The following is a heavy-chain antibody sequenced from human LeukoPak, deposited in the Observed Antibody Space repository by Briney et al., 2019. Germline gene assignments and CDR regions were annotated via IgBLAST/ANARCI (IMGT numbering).Heavy chain of an antibody. Sequence: SETLSLTCTVSGGSISSYYWSWIRQPPGKGLEWIGYIYYSGSTNYNPSLKSRVTISVDTSKNQFSLKLSSVTAADTAVYYCARDRLYYDNTGYYPMGRFDYWGQGTLVTVSS. CDR2: IYYSGST. D-gene: IGHD3-22*01. CDR3: ARDRLYYDNTGYYPMGRFDY. V-gene: IGHV4-59*01. J-gene: IGHJ4*02. CDR1: GGSISSYY.